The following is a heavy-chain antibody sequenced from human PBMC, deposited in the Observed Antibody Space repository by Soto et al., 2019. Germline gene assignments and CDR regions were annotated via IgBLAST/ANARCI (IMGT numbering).Heavy chain of an antibody. CDR1: GYTFTSYG. V-gene: IGHV1-18*04. CDR3: ARGQLWLKSAFDI. CDR2: ISAYNGNT. Sequence: GASVKVSCKASGYTFTSYGISWVRQAPGQGLEWMGWISAYNGNTNYAQKLQGRVTMTTDKSTSTAYMELRSLRSEDTAVYYCARGQLWLKSAFDICGQGTMVIV. D-gene: IGHD5-18*01. J-gene: IGHJ3*02.